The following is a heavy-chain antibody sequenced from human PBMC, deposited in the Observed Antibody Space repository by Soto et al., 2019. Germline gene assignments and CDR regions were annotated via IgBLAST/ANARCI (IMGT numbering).Heavy chain of an antibody. V-gene: IGHV1-69*13. CDR1: VDTFSSYA. CDR3: AGVGDYGDYQDYYYYGMDG. J-gene: IGHJ6*02. Sequence: GASVKVSCKASVDTFSSYAIIWVRQAPGQGLKKMGGIIPIFGTANYAQKFQGRVTITAYESTSTAYMELSSLRSEDTAVYHRAGVGDYGDYQDYYYYGMDGWGQGSTVTVSS. D-gene: IGHD4-17*01. CDR2: IIPIFGTA.